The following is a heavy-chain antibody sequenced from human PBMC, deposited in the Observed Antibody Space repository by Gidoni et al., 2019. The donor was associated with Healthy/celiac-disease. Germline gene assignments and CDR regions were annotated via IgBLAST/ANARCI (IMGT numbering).Heavy chain of an antibody. V-gene: IGHV3-15*01. CDR1: GFTFSNAW. J-gene: IGHJ4*02. D-gene: IGHD3-3*01. CDR3: TTVGTIFGVGADY. Sequence: SCAASGFTFSNAWMSWVRQAPGKGLEWVGRIKSKTDGGTTDYAAPVKGRFTISRDDSKNTLYLQMNSLKTEDTAVYYCTTVGTIFGVGADYWGQGTLVTVSS. CDR2: IKSKTDGGTT.